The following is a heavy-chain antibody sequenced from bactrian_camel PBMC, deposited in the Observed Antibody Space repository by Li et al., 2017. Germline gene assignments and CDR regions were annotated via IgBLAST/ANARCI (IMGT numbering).Heavy chain of an antibody. Sequence: VQLVESGGGSVQAGGSLRLSCAASGVAYKNYYCMAWFRQAPGKQRERVASIKRDGSTMYADSVKGRFDISRDDAKSTLFLQMDNLRPEDTAVYFCAASPPSFVWPGSVPLRHWGQGTQVTVS. CDR3: AASPPSFVWPGSVPLRH. CDR2: IKRDGST. CDR1: GVAYKNYY. V-gene: IGHV3S55*01. D-gene: IGHD3*01. J-gene: IGHJ4*01.